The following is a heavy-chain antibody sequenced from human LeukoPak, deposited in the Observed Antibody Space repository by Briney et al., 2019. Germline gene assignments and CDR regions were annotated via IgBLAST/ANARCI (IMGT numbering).Heavy chain of an antibody. Sequence: ASVKVSCKASGYTFTSYGISWVRQAPGQGLEWMGWISAYNGNTSYAQKLQGRVTMTTDTSTSTAYMELRSLRSDDTAVYYCARDSPRTMTNYYYYMDVWGKGTTVTVSS. CDR3: ARDSPRTMTNYYYYMDV. V-gene: IGHV1-18*01. CDR1: GYTFTSYG. D-gene: IGHD1-14*01. CDR2: ISAYNGNT. J-gene: IGHJ6*03.